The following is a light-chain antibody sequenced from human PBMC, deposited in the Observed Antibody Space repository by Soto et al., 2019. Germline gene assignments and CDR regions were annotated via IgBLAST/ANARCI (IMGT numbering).Light chain of an antibody. J-gene: IGKJ3*01. Sequence: VLTQSPGTLSLSPGERATLSCRASQRVNSNYFAWYQQKPGQAPRLLVFGASTRATGIPDRFSGSGSGTDFILTISRVEPEDFVVYYCQQYTASSGIFTFGPGTRVDIK. CDR3: QQYTASSGIFT. CDR2: GAS. CDR1: QRVNSNY. V-gene: IGKV3-20*01.